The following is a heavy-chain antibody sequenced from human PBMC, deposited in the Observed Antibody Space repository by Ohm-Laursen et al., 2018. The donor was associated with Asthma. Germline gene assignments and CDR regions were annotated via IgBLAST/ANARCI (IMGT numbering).Heavy chain of an antibody. Sequence: LSLTCAASGFTFSSYAMHWVRQAPGKGLEWVAVGGSYYDGGLKYYADSVNGRFTVSRDDSKNTLYLQMNSLRPDDTAVYYCARDVMEWYLPAFDFWGQGTLVTVSS. CDR3: ARDVMEWYLPAFDF. CDR2: GGSYYDGGLK. V-gene: IGHV3-30-3*01. CDR1: GFTFSSYA. D-gene: IGHD3-3*01. J-gene: IGHJ4*02.